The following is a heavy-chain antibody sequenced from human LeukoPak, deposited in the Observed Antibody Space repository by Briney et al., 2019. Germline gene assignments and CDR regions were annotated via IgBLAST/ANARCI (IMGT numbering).Heavy chain of an antibody. J-gene: IGHJ3*02. CDR2: INPNSGGT. D-gene: IGHD6-13*01. V-gene: IGHV1-2*02. Sequence: EASVKVSCKASGYTFTGYYMHWVRQAPGQGLEWMGWINPNSGGTNYAQKFQGRVTMTRDTSISTAYMELSRLRSDDTAVYYCARSLQQLVPDDAFDIWGQGTMVTVSS. CDR3: ARSLQQLVPDDAFDI. CDR1: GYTFTGYY.